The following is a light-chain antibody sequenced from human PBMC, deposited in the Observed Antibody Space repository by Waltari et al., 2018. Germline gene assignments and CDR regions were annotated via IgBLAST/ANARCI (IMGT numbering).Light chain of an antibody. J-gene: IGKJ1*01. CDR3: MQSLLALWT. Sequence: DIVMTQSPFSLPVTPGEPASISCRSSQSLLHRNGNNYLDWYLPKPGQSPQLLFYLGSNRASGVPDRFSASGSGTHCTLKISRVEAEDVGVYYCMQSLLALWTFGQGTKVEIK. CDR2: LGS. V-gene: IGKV2-28*01. CDR1: QSLLHRNGNNY.